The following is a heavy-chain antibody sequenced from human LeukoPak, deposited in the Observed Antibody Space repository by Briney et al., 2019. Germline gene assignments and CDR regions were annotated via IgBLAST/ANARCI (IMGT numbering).Heavy chain of an antibody. V-gene: IGHV3-23*01. Sequence: GGSLRLSCTASGFSVSTYAMNWVRQAPGKGLEWVSGISVRGDSTYYADSVKGRFTISRDNSRNTLYLQMNSLRAEDTAVYYCATAGRLAYYFDYWGQGTLVTVSS. CDR1: GFSVSTYA. J-gene: IGHJ4*02. CDR3: ATAGRLAYYFDY. D-gene: IGHD6-6*01. CDR2: ISVRGDST.